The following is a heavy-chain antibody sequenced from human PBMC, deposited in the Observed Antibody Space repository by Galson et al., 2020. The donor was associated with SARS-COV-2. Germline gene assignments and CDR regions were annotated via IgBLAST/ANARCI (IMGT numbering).Heavy chain of an antibody. CDR1: GFTFSNYA. CDR2: IGGSGGRT. Sequence: GGSLRLSCAASGFTFSNYAMSWVRQAPGKGLEWVAAIGGSGGRTYYADSVKGGFTIARDNSKNTLYLQMNSLRAEDTAVYYCAKREDSSGYPYYFDYWGQGTLVTVSS. J-gene: IGHJ4*02. D-gene: IGHD3-22*01. CDR3: AKREDSSGYPYYFDY. V-gene: IGHV3-23*01.